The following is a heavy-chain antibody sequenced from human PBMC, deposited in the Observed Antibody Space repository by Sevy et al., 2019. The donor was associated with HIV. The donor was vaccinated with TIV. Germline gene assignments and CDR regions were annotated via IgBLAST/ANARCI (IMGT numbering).Heavy chain of an antibody. J-gene: IGHJ5*02. V-gene: IGHV4-38-2*01. D-gene: IGHD6-19*01. CDR3: ARASAGIAVAGTWGWFDP. Sequence: SETLSLTCAVSGYSISSGYYWGWIRQPPGKGLEWIGSIYHGGSTYYNPSLKSRVTISVDTSKNQFSLKLSSVTAADTAVYYWARASAGIAVAGTWGWFDPWGQGTLVTVSS. CDR2: IYHGGST. CDR1: GYSISSGYY.